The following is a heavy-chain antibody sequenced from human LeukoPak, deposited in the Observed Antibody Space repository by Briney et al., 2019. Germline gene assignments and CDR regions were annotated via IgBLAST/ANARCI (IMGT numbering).Heavy chain of an antibody. J-gene: IGHJ6*02. D-gene: IGHD3-22*01. CDR1: GFTFSSYN. V-gene: IGHV3-21*01. CDR2: ISSSGSYI. CDR3: ARGYYYDSCMDV. Sequence: GGSLRLSCAASGFTFSSYNMNWVRQAPGKGLEWASYISSSGSYIYYADSVKGRFTISRDNAKKSLYLQMNSLRAEDTAVYYCARGYYYDSCMDVWGQGTTVTVSS.